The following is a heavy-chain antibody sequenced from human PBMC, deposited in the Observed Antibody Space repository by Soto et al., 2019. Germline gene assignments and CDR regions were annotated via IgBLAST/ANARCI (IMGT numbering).Heavy chain of an antibody. CDR3: AKGPSASYSIFDY. CDR2: ISYDGSDK. D-gene: IGHD1-26*01. J-gene: IGHJ4*02. CDR1: GFTFRYFG. V-gene: IGHV3-30*18. Sequence: GGSLRLSCAASGFTFRYFGMHWVRQAPGKGLEWVAVISYDGSDKEYADSMKGRFTISRDNSKNTLYLQMNSLRAEDTAVYYCAKGPSASYSIFDYWGQGTLVTVSS.